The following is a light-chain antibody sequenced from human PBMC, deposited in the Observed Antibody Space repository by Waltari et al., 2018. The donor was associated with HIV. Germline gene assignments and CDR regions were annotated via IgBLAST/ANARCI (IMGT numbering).Light chain of an antibody. CDR3: STWDYSLSAPL. Sequence: QSALTQEVSVSGTVGQKVTLSCTGNSNNVGTYAVGWYQQISHGAPKTVMFGDSPPSGIPDRFSGSKSGTTASLTISGLQPEDDADYYCSTWDYSLSAPLFGGGTKLTVL. J-gene: IGLJ2*01. CDR2: GDS. CDR1: SNNVGTYA. V-gene: IGLV1-36*01.